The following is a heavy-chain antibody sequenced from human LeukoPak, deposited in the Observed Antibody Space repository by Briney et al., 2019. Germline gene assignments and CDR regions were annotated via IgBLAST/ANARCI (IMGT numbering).Heavy chain of an antibody. CDR3: AKDTGVAGWNYNWFDP. V-gene: IGHV4-4*07. CDR1: GGSITFYY. D-gene: IGHD6-19*01. J-gene: IGHJ5*02. CDR2: IYTSGST. Sequence: SETLSLTCSVSGGSITFYYWSWIRQPAGKGLEWIGRIYTSGSTNYNPSLKSRVTMSVDTSKNQFSLKLSSVTAADTAVYYCAKDTGVAGWNYNWFDPWGQGTLVTVSS.